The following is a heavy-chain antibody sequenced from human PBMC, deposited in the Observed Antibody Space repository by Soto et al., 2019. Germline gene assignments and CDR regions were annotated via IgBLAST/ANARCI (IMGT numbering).Heavy chain of an antibody. Sequence: EVQLVESGGGLVKPGGSLRLSCAASGFTFSSYSMNWVRQAPGKGLEWVSSISSSSSYIYYADSVKGRFTISRDNAKNSLYLQMNSMRAEDTAVYYCASPLYCSSTSCYGFWYFDLWGRGTLVTVSS. CDR3: ASPLYCSSTSCYGFWYFDL. D-gene: IGHD2-2*01. CDR1: GFTFSSYS. V-gene: IGHV3-21*01. J-gene: IGHJ2*01. CDR2: ISSSSSYI.